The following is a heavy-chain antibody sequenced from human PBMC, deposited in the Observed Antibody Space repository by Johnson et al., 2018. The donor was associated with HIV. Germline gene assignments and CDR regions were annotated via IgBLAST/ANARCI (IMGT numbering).Heavy chain of an antibody. J-gene: IGHJ3*02. Sequence: VQLVESGGVVVQPGGSLTLSCAASGFTFDDHAMHWVRQAPGKGLEWVSLISWDGGSTYYADSVKGRFTISRDNSKNTLYLQMNSLRAEDTAIYYCARGRGWWLQLGGAFDIWGQGTMVTVSS. V-gene: IGHV3-43D*03. D-gene: IGHD5-24*01. CDR1: GFTFDDHA. CDR2: ISWDGGST. CDR3: ARGRGWWLQLGGAFDI.